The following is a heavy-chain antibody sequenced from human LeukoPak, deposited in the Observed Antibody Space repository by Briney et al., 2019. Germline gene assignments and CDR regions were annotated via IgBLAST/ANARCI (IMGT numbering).Heavy chain of an antibody. CDR3: ARGGYSVYFFSGDY. CDR2: IKKDGTET. CDR1: GFTFSDYW. D-gene: IGHD5/OR15-5a*01. Sequence: PGGSLRLSCTASGFTFSDYWMTWVRQAPGKGLEWVANIKKDGTETYYVDSVKGRFTVSRENAKNSLYLQMNSLRATDTAVYYCARGGYSVYFFSGDYWGQGTLVTVSS. J-gene: IGHJ4*02. V-gene: IGHV3-7*01.